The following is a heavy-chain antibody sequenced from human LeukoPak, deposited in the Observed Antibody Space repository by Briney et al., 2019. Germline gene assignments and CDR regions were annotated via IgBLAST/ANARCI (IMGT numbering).Heavy chain of an antibody. V-gene: IGHV1-46*01. CDR1: GYIFSNNH. J-gene: IGHJ4*02. Sequence: ASVKVSCKASGYIFSNNHMHWVRQAPGQGLEWMGIIKIDGTSVKPGGGSTSYAQNFQGRMSMTIDMSTNRVYMELSRLRYEDTAVYFCARDNRAWSVDYWGQGTLVTVSS. D-gene: IGHD2-8*02. CDR3: ARDNRAWSVDY. CDR2: IKIDGTSVKPGGGST.